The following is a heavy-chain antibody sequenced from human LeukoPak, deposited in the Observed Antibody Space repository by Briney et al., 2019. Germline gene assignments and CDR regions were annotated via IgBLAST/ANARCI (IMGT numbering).Heavy chain of an antibody. D-gene: IGHD2-2*03. V-gene: IGHV3-23*01. CDR3: AKDSGYCSSSGCYFDF. J-gene: IGHJ4*02. Sequence: GGSLRLSCAASGYTFKTYAMTWVRQAPGKGLERVSGISGSGESTYYADSVKGRFTISRDNSKNILYLQMNSLRAEDTAVYYCAKDSGYCSSSGCYFDFWGQGTLVSVSS. CDR1: GYTFKTYA. CDR2: ISGSGEST.